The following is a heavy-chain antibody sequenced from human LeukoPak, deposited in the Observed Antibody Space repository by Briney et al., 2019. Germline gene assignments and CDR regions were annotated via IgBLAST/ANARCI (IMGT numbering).Heavy chain of an antibody. CDR1: GFTVSSNY. V-gene: IGHV3-66*01. J-gene: IGHJ4*02. Sequence: GGSLRLSCAASGFTVSSNYMSWARQAPGKGLEWVSVIYSGGNTYHADSVKGRFTISRDNSKNMLYLQVNSLRVEDTAVYYCVRDIYCSGGSCIHNWGQGTLVTVSS. D-gene: IGHD2-15*01. CDR2: IYSGGNT. CDR3: VRDIYCSGGSCIHN.